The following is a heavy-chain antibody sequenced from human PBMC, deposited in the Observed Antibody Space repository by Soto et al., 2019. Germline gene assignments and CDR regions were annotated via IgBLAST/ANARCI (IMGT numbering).Heavy chain of an antibody. J-gene: IGHJ4*02. Sequence: GGSLRLSCSASGFNFNSYTMNWVRQAPGKGLEWVSSISRFSDRTYYADSVKGRFAIFRANAENSVYLQVNSLRAEDTAVYYCARVGAHFGEFDYFDYGGQGAPVTVSS. CDR2: ISRFSDRT. V-gene: IGHV3-21*06. CDR3: ARVGAHFGEFDYFDY. D-gene: IGHD3-10*01. CDR1: GFNFNSYT.